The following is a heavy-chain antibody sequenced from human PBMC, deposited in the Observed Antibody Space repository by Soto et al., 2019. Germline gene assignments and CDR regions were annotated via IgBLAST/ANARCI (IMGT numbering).Heavy chain of an antibody. V-gene: IGHV4-30-4*01. CDR1: GGSINSGDYY. J-gene: IGHJ6*02. CDR3: ARDRYYGSATYYNFYSGMDV. D-gene: IGHD3-10*01. Sequence: SETLSLTCTVSGGSINSGDYYWTWVRQPPGKGLEWIGNIFHSGSTYYTPSLQSRVTISLDTSKNHFSLKLSSVTPADTAVYYCARDRYYGSATYYNFYSGMDVWGQGTTLTVSS. CDR2: IFHSGST.